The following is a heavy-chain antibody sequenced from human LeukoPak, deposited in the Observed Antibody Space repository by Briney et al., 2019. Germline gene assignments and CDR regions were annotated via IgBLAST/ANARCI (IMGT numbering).Heavy chain of an antibody. CDR1: QFNFKKFG. D-gene: IGHD6-19*01. J-gene: IGHJ5*02. V-gene: IGHV3-23*01. Sequence: GGSLRLSCATSQFNFKKFGMTWVRQAPGKGLEWVSSISGNGGSTQYADSVQGRFAISRDNSKNTLYLQMNSLRVEDTAIYFCAKVAPGLIAVIDLWGQGTLVTVSS. CDR2: ISGNGGST. CDR3: AKVAPGLIAVIDL.